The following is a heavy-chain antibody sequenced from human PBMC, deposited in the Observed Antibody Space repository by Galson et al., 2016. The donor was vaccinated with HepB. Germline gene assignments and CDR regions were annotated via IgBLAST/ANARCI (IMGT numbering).Heavy chain of an antibody. D-gene: IGHD6-19*01. V-gene: IGHV3-7*03. J-gene: IGHJ4*02. CDR2: IEKDGSEE. CDR1: GLTFNIQY. Sequence: SLRVSCAVSGLTFNIQYMSWVRQAPGKGLEWVANIEKDGSEENYVDSVKGRFTISRDNAKNSAYLQMNNVRAEDTAIYYCVAGAGWLPDYWGQGTLVSVSS. CDR3: VAGAGWLPDY.